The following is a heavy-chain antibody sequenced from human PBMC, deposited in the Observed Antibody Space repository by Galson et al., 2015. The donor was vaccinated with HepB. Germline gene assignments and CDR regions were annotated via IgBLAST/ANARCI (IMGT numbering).Heavy chain of an antibody. CDR1: GFTFGSYW. CDR2: INLDGSAN. CDR3: GVKDSGY. Sequence: LRLSCAASGFTFGSYWVHWVRQAPGKGLEWVGNINLDGSANFYVDSVKGRFTISRDNAKNSVYLQMSSLRAEDTAVYYCGVKDSGYWGQGTLVTVSS. V-gene: IGHV3-7*01. D-gene: IGHD3-10*01. J-gene: IGHJ4*02.